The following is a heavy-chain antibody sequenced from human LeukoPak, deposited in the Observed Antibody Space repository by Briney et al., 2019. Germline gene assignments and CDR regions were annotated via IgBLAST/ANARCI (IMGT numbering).Heavy chain of an antibody. V-gene: IGHV4-34*01. D-gene: IGHD3-10*01. Sequence: SETLSLTCAVYGGSFSGYYWSWIRQPPGKGLEWIGEINHSGSTNYNPSLKSRVTISVDTSKNQFSLKLSSVTAADTAVYYCARGPDYYGSGIRYSDYWGQGTLVTVSS. CDR2: INHSGST. J-gene: IGHJ4*02. CDR3: ARGPDYYGSGIRYSDY. CDR1: GGSFSGYY.